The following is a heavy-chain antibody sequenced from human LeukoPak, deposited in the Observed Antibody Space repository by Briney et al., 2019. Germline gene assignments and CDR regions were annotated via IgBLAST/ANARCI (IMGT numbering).Heavy chain of an antibody. CDR1: RYTFTSYG. V-gene: IGHV1-18*01. J-gene: IGHJ4*02. Sequence: SVKPSCKASRYTFTSYGISWVRQAPAQGLEWMGWKSAYNGNPNNAQKLQGKVTTTTDTSTSTAYMELRSLRSDDTAVYYCARDQTTSPGRRGLPAALTFDYWGQGTLVTVSS. CDR3: ARDQTTSPGRRGLPAALTFDY. CDR2: KSAYNGNP. D-gene: IGHD2-2*01.